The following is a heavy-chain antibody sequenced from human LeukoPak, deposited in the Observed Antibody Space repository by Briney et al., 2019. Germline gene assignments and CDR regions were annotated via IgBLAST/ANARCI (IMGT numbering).Heavy chain of an antibody. CDR1: GYTFTSYY. Sequence: ASVKVSCKASGYTFTSYYMHWVRQAPGQGLEWMGKINPSGGSTSYAQKFQGRVTMTRDMSTSTVYMELSSLRSEDTAVYYCARGAARTEIDYWGQGTLVTVSS. D-gene: IGHD6-6*01. CDR2: INPSGGST. J-gene: IGHJ4*02. CDR3: ARGAARTEIDY. V-gene: IGHV1-46*01.